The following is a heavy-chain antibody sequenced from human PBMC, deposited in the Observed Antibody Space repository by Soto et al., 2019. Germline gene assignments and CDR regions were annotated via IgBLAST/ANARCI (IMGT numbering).Heavy chain of an antibody. CDR3: AIRGYSYGYTDYYGMDV. CDR1: GYTFTGYY. V-gene: IGHV1-2*02. D-gene: IGHD5-18*01. Sequence: ASVKVSCKASGYTFTGYYMHWVRQAPGQGLEWMGWINPNSGGTNYAQKFQGRVTMTRDTSISTAYMELSRLRSGDTAVYYCAIRGYSYGYTDYYGMDVWGQGTTVTVSS. J-gene: IGHJ6*02. CDR2: INPNSGGT.